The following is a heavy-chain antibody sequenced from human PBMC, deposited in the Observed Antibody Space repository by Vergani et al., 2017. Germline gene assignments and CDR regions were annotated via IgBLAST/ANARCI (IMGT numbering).Heavy chain of an antibody. Sequence: QLQLQESGPGLVKPSETLSLTCTVSGGSISSSSYYWGWIRQPPGKGLEWSGSIYYSGSTYYNPSLKSRVTISVDTSKNQFSLQLSSVTAADTAVYYCARHLAYCGGDCYPYYYGMDVWGQGTTVTVSS. CDR2: IYYSGST. J-gene: IGHJ6*02. D-gene: IGHD2-21*02. CDR3: ARHLAYCGGDCYPYYYGMDV. CDR1: GGSISSSSYY. V-gene: IGHV4-39*01.